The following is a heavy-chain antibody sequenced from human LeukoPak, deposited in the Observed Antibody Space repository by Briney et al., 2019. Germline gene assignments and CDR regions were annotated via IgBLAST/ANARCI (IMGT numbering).Heavy chain of an antibody. V-gene: IGHV4-59*01. Sequence: SETLSLTCSVPDDSITMYYWTWIRQPPGKGLEWIGYVDHTGSTNFNPSLNGRVSISRDTTRNLFSLRLRSVTAADTAVYFCARGRVSSSTWYSTYYYYFYMDVWGKGTTVTVSS. CDR1: DDSITMYY. CDR3: ARGRVSSSTWYSTYYYYFYMDV. J-gene: IGHJ6*03. D-gene: IGHD1-1*01. CDR2: VDHTGST.